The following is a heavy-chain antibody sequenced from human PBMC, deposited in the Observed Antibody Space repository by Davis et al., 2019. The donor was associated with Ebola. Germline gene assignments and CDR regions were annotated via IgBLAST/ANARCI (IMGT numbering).Heavy chain of an antibody. Sequence: ETLSLTCAVSGGSFSGYYWSWVRQAPGKGLEWVANIKQDGSEKYYVDSVKGRFTISRDNAKNSLYLQMNSLRAEDTAVYYCARDQAYYDCWSGYNTRWGQGTLVTVSS. D-gene: IGHD3-3*01. CDR1: GGSFSGYY. V-gene: IGHV3-7*01. CDR3: ARDQAYYDCWSGYNTR. J-gene: IGHJ1*01. CDR2: IKQDGSEK.